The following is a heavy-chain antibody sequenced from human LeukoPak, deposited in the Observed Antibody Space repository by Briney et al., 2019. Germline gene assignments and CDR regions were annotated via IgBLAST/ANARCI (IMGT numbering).Heavy chain of an antibody. V-gene: IGHV3-74*01. CDR2: VRGDGGTT. J-gene: IGHJ3*01. CDR3: VRDRYFDWSDAFDV. Sequence: GGSLRLSCAASGFTFSSYWMHWVRQAPGKGVEWVSRVRGDGGTTSYADSVRGRFTISRDNANNMLYLQMNSLSAEDTAFYCVRDRYFDWSDAFDVWGQGTMVTVSS. CDR1: GFTFSSYW. D-gene: IGHD3-9*01.